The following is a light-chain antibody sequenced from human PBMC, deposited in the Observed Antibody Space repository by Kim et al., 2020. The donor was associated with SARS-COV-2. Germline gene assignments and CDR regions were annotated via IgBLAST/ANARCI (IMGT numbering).Light chain of an antibody. CDR2: SDS. V-gene: IGLV3-21*04. Sequence: YELTQPPSVSVAPGQTARITCGANNIASKSVHWYQQTPGQAPLLVMYSDSARPSGIPERFSGSNSGNTATLAISRVEAGDEADYYCQVWDSTNNLVLFGGGTQLTVL. J-gene: IGLJ2*01. CDR1: NIASKS. CDR3: QVWDSTNNLVL.